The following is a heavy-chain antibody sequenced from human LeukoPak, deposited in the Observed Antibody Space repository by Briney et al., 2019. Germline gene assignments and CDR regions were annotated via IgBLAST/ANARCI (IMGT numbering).Heavy chain of an antibody. J-gene: IGHJ4*02. Sequence: SETLSLTCAVFGGSISPYYWSWIRQPPGKGLEWIGYIHYSGSTNYNPSLKSRVTMSVDTSKNQFSLKLSSVTAADTAVYYCARYDWGKYFDYWGQGTLVTVSS. V-gene: IGHV4-59*01. D-gene: IGHD3-16*01. CDR3: ARYDWGKYFDY. CDR1: GGSISPYY. CDR2: IHYSGST.